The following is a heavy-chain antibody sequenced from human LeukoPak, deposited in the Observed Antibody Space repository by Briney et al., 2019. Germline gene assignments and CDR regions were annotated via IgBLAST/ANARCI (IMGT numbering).Heavy chain of an antibody. CDR3: ASGDVVVAAKWALTH. CDR1: GGSISSSSYY. D-gene: IGHD2-15*01. CDR2: IYYSGST. J-gene: IGHJ4*02. Sequence: SETLSLTCTVSGGSISSSSYYWGWIRQPPGKGLEWIGSIYYSGSTYYNPSLKSRVTISVDTSKNQFSLKLSSVTAADTAVYYCASGDVVVAAKWALTHWGQGTLVTVSS. V-gene: IGHV4-39*07.